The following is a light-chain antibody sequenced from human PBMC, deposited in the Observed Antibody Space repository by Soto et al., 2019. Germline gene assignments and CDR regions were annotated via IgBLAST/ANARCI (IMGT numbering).Light chain of an antibody. CDR3: SSYADSSTVV. CDR2: NVD. J-gene: IGLJ2*01. CDR1: SSDVGGHNY. V-gene: IGLV2-14*03. Sequence: QSALTQVASVSASPGLSITISCTGTSSDVGGHNYVSWYQQHPGKAPKLMIYNVDYRPSGVSNRFSGSKSGNTASLTISGLQAEDEANYYCSSYADSSTVVFGGGTKVTVL.